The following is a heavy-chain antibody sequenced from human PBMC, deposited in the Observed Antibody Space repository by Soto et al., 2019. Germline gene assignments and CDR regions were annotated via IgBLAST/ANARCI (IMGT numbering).Heavy chain of an antibody. CDR1: GGSVRGSH. D-gene: IGHD3-16*02. J-gene: IGHJ5*02. CDR3: VKNYRSDGPGWFDP. V-gene: IGHV4-4*07. CDR2: IYASGTT. Sequence: PSETLSLTCIVSGGSVRGSHGSWIRQSAAKGLEWIGRIYASGTTNYNPSLKSRVTMSVDTSRNQFSLNVKSVTAADAALYYCVKNYRSDGPGWFDPWARESTSPPPQ.